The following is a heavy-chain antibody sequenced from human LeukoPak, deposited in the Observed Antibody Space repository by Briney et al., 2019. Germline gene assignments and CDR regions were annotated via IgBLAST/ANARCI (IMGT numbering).Heavy chain of an antibody. V-gene: IGHV3-48*04. J-gene: IGHJ3*02. CDR1: GFTFSSYW. Sequence: PGGSLRLSCAASGFTFSSYWMSWVRQAPGKGLEWVSYISSSGSTIYYADSVKGRFTISRDNAKNSLYLQMNSLRAEDTAVYYCARDFPRKIDIWGQGTMVTVSS. CDR3: ARDFPRKIDI. CDR2: ISSSGSTI.